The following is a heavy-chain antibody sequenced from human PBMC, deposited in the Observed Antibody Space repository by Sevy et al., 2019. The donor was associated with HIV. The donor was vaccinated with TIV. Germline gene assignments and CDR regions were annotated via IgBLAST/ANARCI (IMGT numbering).Heavy chain of an antibody. V-gene: IGHV3-21*01. Sequence: GGSLRLSCAASGFTFSSYSMNWVRQAPGKGLEWVSSISSGSSYIYYADSVKGRFTISRDNAKNSLYLQMNSLRAEDTAVYYCARGTYCSSTSCYGIWGQGTLVTVSS. D-gene: IGHD2-2*01. CDR2: ISSGSSYI. J-gene: IGHJ4*02. CDR1: GFTFSSYS. CDR3: ARGTYCSSTSCYGI.